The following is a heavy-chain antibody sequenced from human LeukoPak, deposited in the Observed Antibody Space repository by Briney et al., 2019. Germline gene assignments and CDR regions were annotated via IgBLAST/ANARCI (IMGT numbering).Heavy chain of an antibody. D-gene: IGHD6-19*01. Sequence: PGRSLRLSYAASGFTFSSYGMHWVRQAPGKGLEWVAVISYDGSNKYYADSVKGRFTISRDNSKNTLYLQMNSLRAEDTAVYYCAKEPSSGWYRGGYYFDYWGQGTLVTVSS. CDR1: GFTFSSYG. J-gene: IGHJ4*02. CDR3: AKEPSSGWYRGGYYFDY. V-gene: IGHV3-30*18. CDR2: ISYDGSNK.